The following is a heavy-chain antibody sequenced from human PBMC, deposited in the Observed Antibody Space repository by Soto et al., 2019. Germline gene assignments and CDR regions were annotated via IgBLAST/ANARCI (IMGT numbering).Heavy chain of an antibody. D-gene: IGHD3-10*01. Sequence: GGSLRLSCSASGFTFTTYYMTWVRQAPGKGLEWVASIKNDGSERYYVDSVKGRFTISRDNAKNSLYLQMNGLRAGDTALYYCSRENWFQDYWGQGTLVTVTS. CDR2: IKNDGSER. CDR1: GFTFTTYY. CDR3: SRENWFQDY. V-gene: IGHV3-7*03. J-gene: IGHJ4*02.